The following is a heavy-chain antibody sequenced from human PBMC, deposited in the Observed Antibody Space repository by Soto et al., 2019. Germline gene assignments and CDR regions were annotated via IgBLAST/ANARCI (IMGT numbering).Heavy chain of an antibody. Sequence: GASVKVSCKASGGTFGSYAISWVRQAPGQGLEWMGGIIPIFGTANYAQKFQGRVTITADESTSTAYMELSSLRSEDTAVYYCARDQGSSWKTYYYYGMDVWGQGTTVTVS. D-gene: IGHD6-13*01. J-gene: IGHJ6*02. CDR2: IIPIFGTA. CDR1: GGTFGSYA. CDR3: ARDQGSSWKTYYYYGMDV. V-gene: IGHV1-69*13.